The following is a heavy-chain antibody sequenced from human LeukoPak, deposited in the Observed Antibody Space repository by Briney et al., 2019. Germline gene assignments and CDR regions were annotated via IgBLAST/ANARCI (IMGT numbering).Heavy chain of an antibody. J-gene: IGHJ5*02. CDR3: ARKMVRGVLTHNWFDP. V-gene: IGHV1-2*02. Sequence: ASVKVSCKASGYTFTGYYMHWVRQAPGQGLEWMGWINPNSGGTNYAQKFQGRVTMTRDTSISTAYMELSRLRSDDTAVYYCARKMVRGVLTHNWFDPWGQGTLVTVFS. CDR1: GYTFTGYY. CDR2: INPNSGGT. D-gene: IGHD3-10*01.